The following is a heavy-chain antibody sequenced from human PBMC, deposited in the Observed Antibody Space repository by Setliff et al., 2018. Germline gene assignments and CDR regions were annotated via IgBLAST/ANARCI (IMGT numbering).Heavy chain of an antibody. CDR2: INPNSGGT. CDR1: GYTFTSYY. D-gene: IGHD6-19*01. CDR3: ARGGGSSGWYYYYYGMDV. Sequence: ASVKVSCKASGYTFTSYYMHWVRQAPGQGLEWMGWINPNSGGTNYAQKFQGWVTMTRDTSISTAYMELSRLRSDDTAVYYCARGGGSSGWYYYYYGMDVWGQGTTVTVSS. V-gene: IGHV1-2*04. J-gene: IGHJ6*02.